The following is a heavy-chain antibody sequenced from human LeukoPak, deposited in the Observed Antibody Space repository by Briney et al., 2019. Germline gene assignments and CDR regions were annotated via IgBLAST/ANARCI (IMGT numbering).Heavy chain of an antibody. CDR1: GFTFSSYG. J-gene: IGHJ5*02. CDR2: ISYDGSNK. Sequence: GGSLRLSCAASGFTFSSYGMHWVRQAPGKGLEWVAVISYDGSNKYYADSVKGRFTISRDNSKNTLYLQMNSLRAEDTAVYYCAKQAVAGPGWFDPWGQGTLVTVSS. D-gene: IGHD6-19*01. V-gene: IGHV3-30*18. CDR3: AKQAVAGPGWFDP.